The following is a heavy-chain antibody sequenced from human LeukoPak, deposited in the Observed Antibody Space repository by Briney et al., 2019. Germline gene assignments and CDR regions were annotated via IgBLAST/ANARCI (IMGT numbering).Heavy chain of an antibody. CDR2: ISSSGSTI. CDR3: AGYHWNSGVVY. CDR1: GFTFSSYE. J-gene: IGHJ4*02. V-gene: IGHV3-48*03. D-gene: IGHD1-7*01. Sequence: QTGGSLRLSCAASGFTFSSYEMNWVRQAPGKGLEWVSYISSSGSTIYYADSVKGRFTISRDNAKNSLYLQMNSLRAEDTAVYYCAGYHWNSGVVYWGQGTLVTVSS.